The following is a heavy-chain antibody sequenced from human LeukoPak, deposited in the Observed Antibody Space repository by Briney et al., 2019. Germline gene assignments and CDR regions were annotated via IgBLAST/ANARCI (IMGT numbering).Heavy chain of an antibody. V-gene: IGHV1-2*02. Sequence: ASVKVSCKASGYTFTGYYMHWVRQAPGQGLEWMGWINPNSGGTNYAQKLQGRVTMTRDTSISTAHMELSRLRSDDTAVYYCARAGPDWFDPWGQGTLVTVSS. CDR1: GYTFTGYY. J-gene: IGHJ5*02. CDR2: INPNSGGT. CDR3: ARAGPDWFDP.